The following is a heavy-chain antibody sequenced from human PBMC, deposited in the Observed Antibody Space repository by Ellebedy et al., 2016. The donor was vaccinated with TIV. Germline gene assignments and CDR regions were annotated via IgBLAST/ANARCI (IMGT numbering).Heavy chain of an antibody. V-gene: IGHV1-46*04. J-gene: IGHJ4*02. D-gene: IGHD1-26*01. CDR2: IDPRGGST. CDR1: GYTLTSYY. Sequence: AASVKVSCKASGYTLTSYYMHWVRPAPGQGLEWMGIIDPRGGSTSYAQNLQGRVTMTRDTSTSTVYMEVSSLRSEDTAVYYCARDLSGSSDYWGQGTLVTVSS. CDR3: ARDLSGSSDY.